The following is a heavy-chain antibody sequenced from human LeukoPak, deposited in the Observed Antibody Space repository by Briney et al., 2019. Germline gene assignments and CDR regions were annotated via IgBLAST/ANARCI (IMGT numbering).Heavy chain of an antibody. Sequence: QPGGSLRLSRAASGFTFSSYGMHWVRQAPGKGLEWVAFIRYDGSNKYYADSVKGRFTISRDNSKNTLYLQMNSLRAEDTAVYYCAKLTLNPLTGVDYWGQGTLVTVSS. CDR3: AKLTLNPLTGVDY. V-gene: IGHV3-30*02. CDR2: IRYDGSNK. J-gene: IGHJ4*02. D-gene: IGHD7-27*01. CDR1: GFTFSSYG.